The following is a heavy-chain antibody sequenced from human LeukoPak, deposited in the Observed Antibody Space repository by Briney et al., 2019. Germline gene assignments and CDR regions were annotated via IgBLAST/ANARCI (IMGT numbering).Heavy chain of an antibody. CDR1: GGSISSYY. V-gene: IGHV4-59*01. CDR3: ARETSQKGAHYMDV. D-gene: IGHD3-16*01. Sequence: SETLSLTCTVSGGSISSYYWSWIRRPPGKGLEWIGYIYYSGSINYNPSLKSRVTISVDTSKNQFSLKLSSVTAADTAVYYCARETSQKGAHYMDVWGKGTTVTISS. CDR2: IYYSGSI. J-gene: IGHJ6*03.